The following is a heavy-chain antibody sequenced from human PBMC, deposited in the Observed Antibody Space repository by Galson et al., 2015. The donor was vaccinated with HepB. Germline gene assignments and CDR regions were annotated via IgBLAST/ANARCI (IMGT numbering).Heavy chain of an antibody. J-gene: IGHJ4*02. CDR1: GFTFSSYA. V-gene: IGHV3-23*01. CDR2: ISGSGGST. D-gene: IGHD1-26*01. Sequence: SLRLSCAASGFTFSSYAMSWVRQAPGKGLEWVSAISGSGGSTYYADSVKGRFTISRDNSKNTLYLQMNSLRAEDTAVYYCAKEGGRWEPDPYYFDYWGQGTLVTVSS. CDR3: AKEGGRWEPDPYYFDY.